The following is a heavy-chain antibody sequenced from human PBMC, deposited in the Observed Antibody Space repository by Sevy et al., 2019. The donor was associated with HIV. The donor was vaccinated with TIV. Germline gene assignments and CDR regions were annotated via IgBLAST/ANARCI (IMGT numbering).Heavy chain of an antibody. D-gene: IGHD2-2*01. CDR3: ARDCSSASCLWGMDV. Sequence: GGSLRLPCAASGFSFSNYWMSWVRQAPGKGLEWVANIKRDGSGKYYVASVKGRFTISRDNAKTSLFLQMNSLRGEDTAVYYCARDCSSASCLWGMDVWGQGTTVTVSS. V-gene: IGHV3-7*03. J-gene: IGHJ6*02. CDR2: IKRDGSGK. CDR1: GFSFSNYW.